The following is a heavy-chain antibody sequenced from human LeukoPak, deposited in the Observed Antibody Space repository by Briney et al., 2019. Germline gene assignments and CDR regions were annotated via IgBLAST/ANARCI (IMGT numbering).Heavy chain of an antibody. D-gene: IGHD6-6*01. V-gene: IGHV3-30*03. CDR3: AREYEGEYSSSYFDY. Sequence: GGSLRLSCAASGFTFSSCGMHWVRQAPGKGLEWVAVISYDGSNKYYADSVKGRFTISRDNSKNTLYLQMNSLRAEDTAVYYCAREYEGEYSSSYFDYWGQGTLVTVSS. J-gene: IGHJ4*02. CDR1: GFTFSSCG. CDR2: ISYDGSNK.